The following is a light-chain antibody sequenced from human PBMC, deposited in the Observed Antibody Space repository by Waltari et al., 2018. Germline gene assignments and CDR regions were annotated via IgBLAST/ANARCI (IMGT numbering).Light chain of an antibody. V-gene: IGLV4-69*01. J-gene: IGLJ3*02. CDR1: RGHSSNV. Sequence: QLVLTQSPSASASLGASVKLTCTLSRGHSSNVIAWLQQQTEKGPRYLMKVNSAGSHSKGDKIPERFSGSSSGAEHYLTISSLQSEDEADYYCQTGGHGTWVFGGGTKLTVL. CDR3: QTGGHGTWV. CDR2: VNSAGSH.